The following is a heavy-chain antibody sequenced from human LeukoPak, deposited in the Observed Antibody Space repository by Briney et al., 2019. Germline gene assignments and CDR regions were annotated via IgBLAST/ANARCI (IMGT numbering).Heavy chain of an antibody. V-gene: IGHV4-4*07. CDR2: IYTSGST. CDR3: ARENYYGSGSYYYYYYGMDV. D-gene: IGHD3-10*01. J-gene: IGHJ6*02. CDR1: GGSISSYY. Sequence: SDPLSLTCTVSGGSISSYYWSWIRQPAGKGLEWIGRIYTSGSTNYNPSLKSRVTMSVDTSKNQFSLKLSSVTAADTAVYYCARENYYGSGSYYYYYYGMDVWGQGTTVTVSS.